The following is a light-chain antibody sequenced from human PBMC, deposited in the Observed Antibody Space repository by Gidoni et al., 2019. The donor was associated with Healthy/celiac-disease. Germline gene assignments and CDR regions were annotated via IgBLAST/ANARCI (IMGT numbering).Light chain of an antibody. CDR1: SSDVGGYND. CDR3: RSYAGSNSYV. CDR2: EVS. V-gene: IGLV2-8*01. J-gene: IGLJ1*01. Sequence: QSALTQPPSASGSPGQSVTISCTGTSSDVGGYNDVSWYQQHPGKAPKLMIYEVSKRPSGVPDRFSGSKSGNTASLTVSGLQAEDEADYYCRSYAGSNSYVFGTGTKVTVL.